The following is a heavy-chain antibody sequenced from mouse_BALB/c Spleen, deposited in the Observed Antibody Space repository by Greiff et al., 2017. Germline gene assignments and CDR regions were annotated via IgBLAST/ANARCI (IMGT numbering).Heavy chain of an antibody. D-gene: IGHD4-1*01. J-gene: IGHJ4*01. CDR3: ARSGWDPAMDD. Sequence: EVHLVESGGGLVQPGGSRKLSCAASGFTFSSFGMHWVRQAPEKGLEWVAYISSGSSTIYYADTVKGRFTISRDNPKNTLFLQMTSLRSEDTAMYYCARSGWDPAMDDWGQGTSVTVSS. CDR1: GFTFSSFG. V-gene: IGHV5-17*02. CDR2: ISSGSSTI.